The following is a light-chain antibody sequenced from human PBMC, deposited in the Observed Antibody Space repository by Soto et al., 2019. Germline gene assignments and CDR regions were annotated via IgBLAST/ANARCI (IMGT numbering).Light chain of an antibody. CDR2: EVT. Sequence: QSALTQPPSASGSPGQSVTISCTGASSDVGGYNYVSWYQQHPGKAPKLMIYEVTKRPSGVPDRFSGSKSGNTASLTVSGLQAEGEADYYCISYTVSRSYVFGTGTKLTVL. J-gene: IGLJ1*01. CDR3: ISYTVSRSYV. CDR1: SSDVGGYNY. V-gene: IGLV2-8*01.